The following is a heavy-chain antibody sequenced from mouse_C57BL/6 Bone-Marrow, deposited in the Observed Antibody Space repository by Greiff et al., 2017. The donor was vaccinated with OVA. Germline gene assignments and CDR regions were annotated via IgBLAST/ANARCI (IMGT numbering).Heavy chain of an antibody. J-gene: IGHJ2*01. D-gene: IGHD2-3*01. Sequence: QVQLKESGAELARPGASVKLSCKASGYTFTSYGISWVKQRTGQGLEWIGEIYPRSGNTYYNEKFKGKATLTADKSSSTAYMELRSLTSEDSAVYFCARHGWLLRYFDYWGQGTTLTVSS. CDR1: GYTFTSYG. V-gene: IGHV1-81*01. CDR2: IYPRSGNT. CDR3: ARHGWLLRYFDY.